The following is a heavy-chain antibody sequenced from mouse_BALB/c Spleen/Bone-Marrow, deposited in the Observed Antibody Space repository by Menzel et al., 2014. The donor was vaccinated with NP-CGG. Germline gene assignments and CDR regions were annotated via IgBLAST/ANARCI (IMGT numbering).Heavy chain of an antibody. CDR2: IYPGAGST. CDR3: AYYRYDEYFDV. J-gene: IGHJ1*01. Sequence: VQLQQSGPELVKPGASVKMSCKASGYTFTSYFIHWVKQRPGQGLEWIGWIYPGAGSTKYNEKFKGKTTLAADKSSSTAYMLLSSLTSEDSAIFFCAYYRYDEYFDVWGAGTTVTISS. D-gene: IGHD2-14*01. V-gene: IGHV1S56*01. CDR1: GYTFTSYF.